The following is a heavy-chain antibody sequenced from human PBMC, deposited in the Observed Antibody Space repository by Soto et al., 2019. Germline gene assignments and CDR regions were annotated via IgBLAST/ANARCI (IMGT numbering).Heavy chain of an antibody. CDR1: GYTFTSYA. J-gene: IGHJ2*01. D-gene: IGHD3-10*01. CDR2: ISPYNGIT. Sequence: ASVKVSCKSSGYTFTSYAISWVRQAPGQGLEWMGWISPYNGITNYAQKFKGRVTLTADTATSVAYMELTYLRSDDTAVYYCARVHHPVYFWGR. V-gene: IGHV1-18*01. CDR3: ARVHHPVYF.